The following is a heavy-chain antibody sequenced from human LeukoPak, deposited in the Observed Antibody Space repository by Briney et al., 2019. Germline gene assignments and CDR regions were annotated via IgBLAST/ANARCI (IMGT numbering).Heavy chain of an antibody. CDR1: GGSISSYY. Sequence: SETLSLTCTVSGGSISSYYWSWIRQPPGKGLEWIGYIYCSGSTNYNPSLKSRVTISVDTSKNQFSLKLSSVTAADTAVYYCARGAGATRGGFDYWGQGTLVTVSS. J-gene: IGHJ4*02. CDR3: ARGAGATRGGFDY. CDR2: IYCSGST. V-gene: IGHV4-59*08. D-gene: IGHD1-26*01.